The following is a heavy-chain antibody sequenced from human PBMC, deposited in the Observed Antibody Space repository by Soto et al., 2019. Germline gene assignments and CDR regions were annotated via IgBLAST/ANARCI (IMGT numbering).Heavy chain of an antibody. Sequence: GGSLRLSCAASGFTFSDYYMSWIRQAPGKGLEWVSYISSSSSYTNYADSVKGRFTISRDNAKNSLYLQMNSLRAEDTAVYYCARGGGEYCSGGSCYPVLGMDVWGQGTTVTVSS. CDR2: ISSSSSYT. V-gene: IGHV3-11*06. CDR1: GFTFSDYY. J-gene: IGHJ6*02. CDR3: ARGGGEYCSGGSCYPVLGMDV. D-gene: IGHD2-15*01.